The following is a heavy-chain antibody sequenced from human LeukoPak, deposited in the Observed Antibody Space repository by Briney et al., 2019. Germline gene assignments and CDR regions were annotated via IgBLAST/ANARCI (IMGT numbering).Heavy chain of an antibody. D-gene: IGHD6-13*01. Sequence: SETLSLTCAVYGGSFSGYYWSWIRHPPGKGLEWIGEINHSGSTNYNPSLKSRVTIAVDTSKNQFSLKLSSVTAADTAVYYCACSLPDYWGQGTLVTVSS. J-gene: IGHJ4*02. CDR1: GGSFSGYY. CDR3: ACSLPDY. CDR2: INHSGST. V-gene: IGHV4-34*01.